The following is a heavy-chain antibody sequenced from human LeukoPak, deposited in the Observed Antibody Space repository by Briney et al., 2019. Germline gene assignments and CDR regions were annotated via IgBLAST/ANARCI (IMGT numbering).Heavy chain of an antibody. CDR1: GYTFTNYY. CDR2: INPSGDST. V-gene: IGHV1-46*01. J-gene: IGHJ4*02. CDR3: ARGPKGYCGGDCFDY. D-gene: IGHD2-15*01. Sequence: GASVKVSCKASGYTFTNYYMHWVRQAPGQGLEWMGIINPSGDSTSYAQKFQGRVTMTRDTSTSTIYMELSSLRSEDTAVYYCARGPKGYCGGDCFDYWGQGTLVTVSS.